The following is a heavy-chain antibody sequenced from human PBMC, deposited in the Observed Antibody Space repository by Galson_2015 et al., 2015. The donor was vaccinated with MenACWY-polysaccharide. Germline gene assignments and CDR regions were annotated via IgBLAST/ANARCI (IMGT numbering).Heavy chain of an antibody. CDR3: ARDSRGDYFYFDY. CDR2: TFYRSKWYS. CDR1: GDSVSSDTAA. V-gene: IGHV6-1*01. Sequence: CAISGDSVSSDTAAWNWIRQSPSRGLEWLGRTFYRSKWYSDYAESVKSRITINPDTSKDQFSLQLNSVTPEDTAVYYCARDSRGDYFYFDYWGQGTLVTVSS. J-gene: IGHJ4*02. D-gene: IGHD4-17*01.